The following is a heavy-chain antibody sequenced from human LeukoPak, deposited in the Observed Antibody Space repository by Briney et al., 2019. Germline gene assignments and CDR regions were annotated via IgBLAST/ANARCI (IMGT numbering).Heavy chain of an antibody. CDR2: IYPGDSDT. CDR3: ARRSSLHYNWFDP. V-gene: IGHV5-51*01. CDR1: GYSFTSYW. D-gene: IGHD6-6*01. Sequence: GEPLKISCKGSGYSFTSYWIGWVRQMPGKGLEWMGIIYPGDSDTRYSPSFQGQVTISADKSITTAYLQWSSLKASDTAMYYCARRSSLHYNWFDPWGQGTLVTVSS. J-gene: IGHJ5*02.